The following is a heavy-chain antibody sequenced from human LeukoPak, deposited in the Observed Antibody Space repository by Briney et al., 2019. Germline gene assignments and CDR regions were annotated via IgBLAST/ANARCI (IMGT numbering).Heavy chain of an antibody. J-gene: IGHJ4*02. CDR2: VDPNSGGT. V-gene: IGHV1-2*02. CDR3: VRREV. CDR1: GYTFNDYY. Sequence: GASVKVSCKASGYTFNDYYIHWVRQAPGQGLEWMGWVDPNSGGTNYAQKFQGRVTLTRDTSISTAYMELSSLRGDDAAVYYCVRREVWGERALVTVSS.